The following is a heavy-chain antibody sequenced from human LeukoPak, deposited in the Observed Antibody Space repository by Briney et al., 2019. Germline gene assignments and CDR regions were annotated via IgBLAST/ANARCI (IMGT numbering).Heavy chain of an antibody. CDR2: IYYTGST. CDR1: DDSVSSSDYY. V-gene: IGHV4-39*01. J-gene: IGHJ4*02. CDR3: ARHGGSGAPDN. Sequence: SETLSLTRTVSDDSVSSSDYYWDWIRQPPGKGLEWIGSIYYTGSTHYNPSLKSRVTISVDTSKNHFSLKLNSVTATDTAVYYCARHGGSGAPDNWGQGTLVTVSS. D-gene: IGHD3-10*01.